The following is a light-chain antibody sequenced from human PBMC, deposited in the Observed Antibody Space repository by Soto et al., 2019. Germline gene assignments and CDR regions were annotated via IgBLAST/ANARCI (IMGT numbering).Light chain of an antibody. CDR3: QQYHNWPIT. V-gene: IGKV3-15*01. Sequence: EIVMTQSPATLSVSPGEGVTLSCRASQTVPSRIAWYQQKPGQAPSLLIYGASTRATGVPARFSGSGFGTEFTLTITSLQSEDFAVYYCQQYHNWPITFGQGTRLEI. J-gene: IGKJ5*01. CDR2: GAS. CDR1: QTVPSR.